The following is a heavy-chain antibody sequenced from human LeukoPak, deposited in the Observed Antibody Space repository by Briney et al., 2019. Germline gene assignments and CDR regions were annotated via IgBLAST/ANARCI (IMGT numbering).Heavy chain of an antibody. CDR2: INTDGSVT. J-gene: IGHJ4*02. CDR1: GITVSTFW. Sequence: GGSLRLSCSASGITVSTFWMHWVRQAPGEGLVWVSRINTDGSVTNYADSVEGRFTISRDNAKNMLYLQMNDLRAEDTAVYYCVTDRYSDSAFGDWGQGTLVTVSS. V-gene: IGHV3-74*01. D-gene: IGHD1-26*01. CDR3: VTDRYSDSAFGD.